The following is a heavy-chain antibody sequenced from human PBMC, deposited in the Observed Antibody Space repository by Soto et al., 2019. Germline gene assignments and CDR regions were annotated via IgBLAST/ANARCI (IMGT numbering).Heavy chain of an antibody. V-gene: IGHV3-30*18. J-gene: IGHJ6*02. D-gene: IGHD2-8*01. Sequence: QVQLVESGGGVVQPGRSLRLSCAASGFTFSSYGIHWVRQAPGKGLEWVAVISKDGSDKYYSDSVKGRFTSSRDNSKSTLYVDRNSLRAEDTAVYYCAKGLRDDYYYYYAMDVWGQGTRVSVSS. CDR1: GFTFSSYG. CDR2: ISKDGSDK. CDR3: AKGLRDDYYYYYAMDV.